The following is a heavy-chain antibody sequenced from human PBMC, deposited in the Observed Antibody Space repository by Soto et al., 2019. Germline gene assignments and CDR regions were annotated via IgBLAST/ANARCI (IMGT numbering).Heavy chain of an antibody. Sequence: TLSLTCSVSGGSISSGNYYWSWVRQPPGKGLEWIGNIYYSGNTYYNPSLKSRLTISVDTSENQFSLRLSSVTAADTAVYYCATQGDRVAYFDYWGQGTLVTVSS. CDR1: GGSISSGNYY. V-gene: IGHV4-30-4*08. CDR3: ATQGDRVAYFDY. J-gene: IGHJ4*02. CDR2: IYYSGNT. D-gene: IGHD3-16*01.